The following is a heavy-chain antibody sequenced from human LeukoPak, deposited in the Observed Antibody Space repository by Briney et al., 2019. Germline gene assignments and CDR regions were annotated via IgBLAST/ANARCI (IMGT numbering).Heavy chain of an antibody. Sequence: GGSLRLSCAASGFTFSSYAMSWVRQAPGKGLEWVSVISDSGGSTDYADSVKGRFTISRDNSKNSLYLQMNSLRAEDTALYYCAKGGDSPIWSYFDYWGQGALVTVSS. J-gene: IGHJ4*02. CDR3: AKGGDSPIWSYFDY. CDR1: GFTFSSYA. V-gene: IGHV3-23*01. D-gene: IGHD3-22*01. CDR2: ISDSGGST.